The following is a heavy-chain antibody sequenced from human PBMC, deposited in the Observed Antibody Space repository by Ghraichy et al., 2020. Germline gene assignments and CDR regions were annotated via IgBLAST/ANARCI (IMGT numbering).Heavy chain of an antibody. CDR3: ARFLTYYDFWSGYRNPYYYYGMDV. CDR2: IYYSGST. CDR1: GGSISSYY. D-gene: IGHD3-3*01. Sequence: SETLSLTCTVSGGSISSYYWSWIRQPPGKGLEWIGYIYYSGSTNYNPSLKSRVTISVDTSKNQFSLKLSSVTAADTAVYYCARFLTYYDFWSGYRNPYYYYGMDVWGQGTTVTVSS. V-gene: IGHV4-59*01. J-gene: IGHJ6*02.